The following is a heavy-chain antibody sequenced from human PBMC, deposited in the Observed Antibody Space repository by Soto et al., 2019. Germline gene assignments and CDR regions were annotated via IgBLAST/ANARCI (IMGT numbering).Heavy chain of an antibody. V-gene: IGHV1-24*01. Sequence: QVQLVQSGAEVKKPGASVKVSCKVSGYTLTELSMHWVRQAPGKGHEWMGGFDPEDGETIYAQKFQGRVTMTEDTSTDTAYMELSSLRSEDTAGYYCATDPSNYYDSSGYYGAALFDYWGQGTLVTVSS. CDR1: GYTLTELS. D-gene: IGHD3-22*01. J-gene: IGHJ4*02. CDR3: ATDPSNYYDSSGYYGAALFDY. CDR2: FDPEDGET.